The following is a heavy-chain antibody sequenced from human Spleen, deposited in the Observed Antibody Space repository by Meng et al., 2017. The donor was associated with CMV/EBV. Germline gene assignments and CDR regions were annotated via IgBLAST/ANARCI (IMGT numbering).Heavy chain of an antibody. CDR3: ARGYSSGKTDY. D-gene: IGHD6-19*01. CDR2: IYTDCSI. Sequence: QMQRQESGPGLVKPSETLSLPCRVSGDSISDYCWSWIRQPAGKGLDWIGRIYTDCSINYNPSLKSRVTMSLDTSKNQFFLNLSSVTAADMAVYYCARGYSSGKTDYWGQGTLVTVSS. CDR1: GDSISDYC. J-gene: IGHJ4*02. V-gene: IGHV4-4*07.